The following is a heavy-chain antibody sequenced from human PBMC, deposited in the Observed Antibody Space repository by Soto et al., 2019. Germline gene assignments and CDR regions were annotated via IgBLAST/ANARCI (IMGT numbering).Heavy chain of an antibody. D-gene: IGHD3-22*01. Sequence: QVQLVQSGAEVKKPGASVKVSCKASGYTFTSYGISWVRQAPGQGLEWMGWISAYNGNTNYAQKLQCRVNMTTDTSTNTAYMELSRLRSEDTAVYYCANYYYDNSGYPYLYWGQGTMVTVSS. CDR2: ISAYNGNT. CDR1: GYTFTSYG. V-gene: IGHV1-18*01. J-gene: IGHJ4*02. CDR3: ANYYYDNSGYPYLY.